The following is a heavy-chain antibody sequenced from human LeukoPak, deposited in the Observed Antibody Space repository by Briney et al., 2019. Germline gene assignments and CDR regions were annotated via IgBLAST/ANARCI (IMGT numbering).Heavy chain of an antibody. V-gene: IGHV4-34*01. J-gene: IGHJ4*02. Sequence: SETLSLTCAVYGGSFSGYYWSWIRQPPGKGLEWIGEINHSGSTNYNPSLKSRVTISVDTSKNQFSLKLSSVTAADTAVYYCARSIAARPFFDYWGQGTLVTVSS. CDR2: INHSGST. CDR3: ARSIAARPFFDY. D-gene: IGHD6-6*01. CDR1: GGSFSGYY.